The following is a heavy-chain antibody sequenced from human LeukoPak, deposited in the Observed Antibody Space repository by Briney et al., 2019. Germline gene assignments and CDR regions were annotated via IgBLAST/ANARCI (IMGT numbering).Heavy chain of an antibody. J-gene: IGHJ3*02. CDR1: GFTFSRYR. CDR2: IKQDVGDE. CDR3: AREGDGFDI. Sequence: PGGSLRLSCAGSGFTFSRYRISWVRQAPGKGLEWVASIKQDVGDEYYGDSVKGRFIISRDNGKNSLFLQMNSLRVEDTAVYYCAREGDGFDIWGQGTMVTVYS. V-gene: IGHV3-7*01.